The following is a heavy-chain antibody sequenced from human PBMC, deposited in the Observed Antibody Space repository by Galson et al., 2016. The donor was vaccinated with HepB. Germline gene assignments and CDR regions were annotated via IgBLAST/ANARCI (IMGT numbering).Heavy chain of an antibody. D-gene: IGHD3-3*01. CDR1: GYTFTTYN. V-gene: IGHV1-8*01. CDR3: ARGPAGNFWSAYYLDH. CDR2: MHPNSGNT. Sequence: SVKVSCKASGYTFTTYNINWVRQATGQGLEWMGWMHPNSGNTGYAQKFQGRVTMTRNTSISTAYMELSSLRSEDTAVYYCARGPAGNFWSAYYLDHWGQGTLVTVSS. J-gene: IGHJ4*02.